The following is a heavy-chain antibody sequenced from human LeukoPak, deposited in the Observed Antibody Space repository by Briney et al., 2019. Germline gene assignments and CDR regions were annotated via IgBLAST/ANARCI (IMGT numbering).Heavy chain of an antibody. D-gene: IGHD4-17*01. J-gene: IGHJ4*02. Sequence: SETLSLTCTVSGGSISSYYWSWIRQPPGKGLEWIGSIYHSGSTYYNPSLKSRVTISVDTSKNQFSLKLSSVTAADTAVYYCASYRLDYAIDYWGQGTLVTVSS. V-gene: IGHV4-59*08. CDR1: GGSISSYY. CDR3: ASYRLDYAIDY. CDR2: IYHSGST.